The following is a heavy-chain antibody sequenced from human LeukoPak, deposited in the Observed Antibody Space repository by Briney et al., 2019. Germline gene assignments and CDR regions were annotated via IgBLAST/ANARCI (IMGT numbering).Heavy chain of an antibody. CDR1: EFSVGSNY. V-gene: IGHV3-53*01. J-gene: IGHJ4*02. D-gene: IGHD6-13*01. CDR3: ARVYSSSWRPFDY. Sequence: GGSLRLSCAASEFSVGSNYMTWVRQAPGKGLEWVSFIYSDNTHYSDSVKGRFTISRDNAKNSLYLQMNSLRAEDTAVYYCARVYSSSWRPFDYWGQGTLVTVS. CDR2: IYSDNT.